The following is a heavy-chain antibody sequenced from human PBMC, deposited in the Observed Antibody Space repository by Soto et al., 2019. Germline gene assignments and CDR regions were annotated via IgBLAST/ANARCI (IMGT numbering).Heavy chain of an antibody. CDR3: ARLMYYDFWSGYPYYYYYGMDV. CDR2: MNPNSGNT. J-gene: IGHJ6*02. D-gene: IGHD3-3*01. V-gene: IGHV1-8*01. Sequence: ASVKVSCKASGYTFTSYDINWVRQATGQGLEWMGWMNPNSGNTGYAQKFQGRVTMTRNTSISTAYMELSSLRSEDTAVYYCARLMYYDFWSGYPYYYYYGMDVWGQGTTVTVSS. CDR1: GYTFTSYD.